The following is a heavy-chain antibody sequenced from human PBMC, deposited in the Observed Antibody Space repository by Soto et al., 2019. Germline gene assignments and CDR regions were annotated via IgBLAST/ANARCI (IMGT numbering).Heavy chain of an antibody. J-gene: IGHJ4*02. Sequence: QVQLVESGGGVVQPGRSLTLSCAASGFTFSSYGMHWVRQAPGKGLEWVALISNTGSSKYYADSVKGRLTISRDNSKNTLYLQMNSLRAEDTAVYYCARDRGNSGGSCPDKWGQGTLVTVSS. CDR3: ARDRGNSGGSCPDK. V-gene: IGHV3-30*03. CDR2: ISNTGSSK. CDR1: GFTFSSYG. D-gene: IGHD2-15*01.